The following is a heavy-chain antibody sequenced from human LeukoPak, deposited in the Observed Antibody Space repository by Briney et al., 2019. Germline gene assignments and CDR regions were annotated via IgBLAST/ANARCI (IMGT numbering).Heavy chain of an antibody. CDR1: GGSVSSHY. J-gene: IGHJ4*02. D-gene: IGHD3-22*01. V-gene: IGHV4-59*02. Sequence: PSETLSLTCTVSGGSVSSHYWSWIRQPPGKGLEWIGYIYYSGSTNYNPSLKSRVTISVDTSKNQFSLKLSSVTAADTAVYYCARGRRFSRGYYYDSSGYYYYFDYWGQGTLVTVSS. CDR2: IYYSGST. CDR3: ARGRRFSRGYYYDSSGYYYYFDY.